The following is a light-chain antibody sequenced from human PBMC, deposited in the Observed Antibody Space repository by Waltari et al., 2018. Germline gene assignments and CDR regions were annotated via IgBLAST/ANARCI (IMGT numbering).Light chain of an antibody. Sequence: QSVLTQPPSVSGAPGQTVTIPCTGSSSNIGAGSDFPWYQQLPGAAPKLFIRSFNSRPSGVPDRFSGSKSGTSASLAITGLQVEDEADYYCHSYDSTVSGWVFGGGTKLTVL. J-gene: IGLJ3*02. CDR1: SSNIGAGSD. V-gene: IGLV1-40*01. CDR2: SFN. CDR3: HSYDSTVSGWV.